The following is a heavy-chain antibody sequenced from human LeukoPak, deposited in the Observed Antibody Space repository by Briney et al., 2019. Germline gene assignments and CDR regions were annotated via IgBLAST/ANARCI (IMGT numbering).Heavy chain of an antibody. CDR1: GFTFSSYA. D-gene: IGHD3-22*01. J-gene: IGHJ4*02. CDR3: AKDDDSTGYPSYYFDY. Sequence: GGSLRLSCAASGFTFSSYAMSWVRQAPGKGLEWVSGVSGSGGSTYYADSVKGRFTISRDNSKNTLYLQMNSLRAEDTAVYYCAKDDDSTGYPSYYFDYWGQGTLVTVSS. CDR2: VSGSGGST. V-gene: IGHV3-23*01.